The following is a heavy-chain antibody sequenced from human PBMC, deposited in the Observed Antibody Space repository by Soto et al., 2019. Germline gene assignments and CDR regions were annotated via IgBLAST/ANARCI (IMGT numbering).Heavy chain of an antibody. CDR1: GFTLRSYA. D-gene: IGHD2-21*02. Sequence: GGSLRLSCEVSGFTLRSYAMTWVRQAPGRGLEWVSTVGDTNTNTYYAASVKGRFTISRDNSENTVSLQMNSLTAEDTAVYYCARGSGLHCVDDCYSRVFDSWGHGILVTVSS. CDR3: ARGSGLHCVDDCYSRVFDS. J-gene: IGHJ4*01. CDR2: VGDTNTNT. V-gene: IGHV3-23*01.